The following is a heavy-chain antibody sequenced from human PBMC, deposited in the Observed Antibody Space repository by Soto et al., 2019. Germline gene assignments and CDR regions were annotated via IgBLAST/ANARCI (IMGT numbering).Heavy chain of an antibody. D-gene: IGHD3-22*01. J-gene: IGHJ4*02. V-gene: IGHV4-39*01. CDR2: LYYSGSI. Sequence: SETLSLTCTVSGVSISRSPYYWGWIRQPPGKGLEWIGSLYYSGSILYNPSLKSRVTISVDTSKNQFSLKLSSVTAADTAVYYCARLYYDSSGYYYLGYFDYWSKGTLVTVS. CDR3: ARLYYDSSGYYYLGYFDY. CDR1: GVSISRSPYY.